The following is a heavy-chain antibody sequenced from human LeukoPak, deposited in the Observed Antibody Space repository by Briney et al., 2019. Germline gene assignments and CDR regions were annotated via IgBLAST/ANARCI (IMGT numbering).Heavy chain of an antibody. CDR2: INSGGES. CDR1: GFTVSSNY. J-gene: IGHJ4*02. V-gene: IGHV3-53*01. CDR3: ASDSSGYY. Sequence: GGSLRLSCAASGFTVSSNYMTWVRQAPGKGLEWVSDINSGGESHHADSVKGRFTISRDNAKNSLYLQMNSLRAEDTAVYYCASDSSGYYWGQGTLVTVSS. D-gene: IGHD3-22*01.